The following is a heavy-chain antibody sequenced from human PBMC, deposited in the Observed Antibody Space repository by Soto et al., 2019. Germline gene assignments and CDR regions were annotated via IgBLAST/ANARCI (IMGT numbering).Heavy chain of an antibody. CDR3: ARDPGSYYSPYYYYGMDV. J-gene: IGHJ6*02. Sequence: GGSLSLSCAASGFTFSSYAMHWVRQAPGKGLEWVAVISYDGSNKCYADSVKGRFTISRDNSKNTLYLQMNSLRAEDTAVYYCARDPGSYYSPYYYYGMDVWGQGTTVTVSS. CDR1: GFTFSSYA. CDR2: ISYDGSNK. D-gene: IGHD1-26*01. V-gene: IGHV3-30-3*01.